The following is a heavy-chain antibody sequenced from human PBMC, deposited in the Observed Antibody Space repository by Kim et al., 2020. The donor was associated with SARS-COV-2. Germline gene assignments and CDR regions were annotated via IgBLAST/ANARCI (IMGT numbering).Heavy chain of an antibody. D-gene: IGHD4-17*01. CDR1: GGTFSSYA. CDR3: ARDLGLTTVVTEDYYYGMDV. V-gene: IGHV1-69*13. CDR2: IIPIFGTA. J-gene: IGHJ6*02. Sequence: SVKVSCKASGGTFSSYAISWVRQAPGQGLEWMGGIIPIFGTANYAQKFQGRVTITADESTSTAYMELSSLRSEDTAVYYCARDLGLTTVVTEDYYYGMDVWGQGTTVTVSS.